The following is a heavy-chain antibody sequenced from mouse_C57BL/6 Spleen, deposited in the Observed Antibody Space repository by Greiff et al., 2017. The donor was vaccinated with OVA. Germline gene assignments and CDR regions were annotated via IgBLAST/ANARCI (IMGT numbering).Heavy chain of an antibody. Sequence: DVQLVESEGGLVQPGSSMKLSCTASGFTFSDYYMAWVRQVPEKGLEWVANINYDGSSTYYLDSLKSRFIISRDNAKNILYLQMSSLKSEDTATYYCARGSTVRAMDYWGQGTSVTVSS. CDR3: ARGSTVRAMDY. V-gene: IGHV5-16*01. CDR1: GFTFSDYY. D-gene: IGHD1-1*01. J-gene: IGHJ4*01. CDR2: INYDGSST.